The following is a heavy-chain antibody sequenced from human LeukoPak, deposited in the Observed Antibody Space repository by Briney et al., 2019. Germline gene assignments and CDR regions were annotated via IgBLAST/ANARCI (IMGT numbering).Heavy chain of an antibody. CDR1: GFTFSNYG. V-gene: IGHV3-33*01. Sequence: TGGSLRLSCAASGFTFSNYGMHWVRQAPGKGLEWVTGIWYDGSNRYYADSVKGRFTISRDTSKSTLYLQMNSLRDEDTAVYSCAREAYWGSSGKGFDSWGQGTLVTVSS. CDR2: IWYDGSNR. CDR3: AREAYWGSSGKGFDS. D-gene: IGHD7-27*01. J-gene: IGHJ4*02.